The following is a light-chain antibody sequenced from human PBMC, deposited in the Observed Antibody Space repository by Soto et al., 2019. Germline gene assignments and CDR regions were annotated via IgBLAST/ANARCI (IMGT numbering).Light chain of an antibody. CDR3: CLYRTNHTLV. J-gene: IGLJ2*01. Sequence: QSALTQPASLSGSPGQSITISCTATSSDVGNFNSVSWFQQHPGKAPKLMIYDVRHRPSGISYRFSGSTSGNTASLAISGLQTEDEADYYCCLYRTNHTLVFGDATKLTVL. V-gene: IGLV2-14*03. CDR2: DVR. CDR1: SSDVGNFNS.